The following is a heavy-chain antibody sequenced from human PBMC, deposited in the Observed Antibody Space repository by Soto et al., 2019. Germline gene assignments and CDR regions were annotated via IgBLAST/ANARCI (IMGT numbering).Heavy chain of an antibody. CDR1: GGTFSSYT. Sequence: SVKVSCKASGGTFSSYTISWVRQAPGQGLEWMGRIIPILGIANYAQKFQGRVTITADKSTSTAYMELSSLRSEDTAVYYCARGHLYCSSTSCYPNWFDPWGQGTLVTVSS. CDR2: IIPILGIA. J-gene: IGHJ5*02. D-gene: IGHD2-2*01. CDR3: ARGHLYCSSTSCYPNWFDP. V-gene: IGHV1-69*02.